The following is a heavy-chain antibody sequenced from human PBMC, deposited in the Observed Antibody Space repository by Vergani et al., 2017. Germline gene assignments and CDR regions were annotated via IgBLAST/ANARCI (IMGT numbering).Heavy chain of an antibody. V-gene: IGHV4-34*01. J-gene: IGHJ4*02. Sequence: QVQLQQWGAGLLKPSETLSLTCAVYGGSFSGYYWSWIRQPPGKGLEWIGEINHSGRTNYNPSLKSRVTISVDTSKNQFSLKLSSVTAADTAVYYCARVGKGAARYFDYWGQGTLVTVSS. D-gene: IGHD6-6*01. CDR3: ARVGKGAARYFDY. CDR2: INHSGRT. CDR1: GGSFSGYY.